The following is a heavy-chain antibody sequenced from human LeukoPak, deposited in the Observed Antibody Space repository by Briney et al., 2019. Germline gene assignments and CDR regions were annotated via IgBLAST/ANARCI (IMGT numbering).Heavy chain of an antibody. CDR3: ASLRERSYYARGFDY. CDR1: GGSISSSSYY. Sequence: SETLSLTCTVSGGSISSSSYYWGWIRQPPGRGLEWIGSIYYSGSTYYNPSLKSRITMSVDKSKNQFSLKLSSVTAKDTAVYYCASLRERSYYARGFDYWGQGTLVTVSS. CDR2: IYYSGST. V-gene: IGHV4-39*01. D-gene: IGHD3-3*01. J-gene: IGHJ4*02.